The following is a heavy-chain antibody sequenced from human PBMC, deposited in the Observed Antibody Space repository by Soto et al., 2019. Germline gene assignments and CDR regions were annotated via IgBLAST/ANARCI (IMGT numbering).Heavy chain of an antibody. J-gene: IGHJ4*02. CDR1: GFTFSSYE. Sequence: PGGSLRVSCAASGFTFSSYEMNWVRQAPGKGLEWVSYISSSGSTIYYADSVKGRFTISRDNAKNSLYLQMNSLRAEDTAVYYCARYVGSSWYWSLDYWGQGTLVTVSS. V-gene: IGHV3-48*03. CDR3: ARYVGSSWYWSLDY. D-gene: IGHD6-13*01. CDR2: ISSSGSTI.